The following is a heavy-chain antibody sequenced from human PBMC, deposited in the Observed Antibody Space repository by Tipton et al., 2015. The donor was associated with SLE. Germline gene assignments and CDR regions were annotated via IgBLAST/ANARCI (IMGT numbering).Heavy chain of an antibody. CDR2: ISSSGSTI. Sequence: SLRLSCAASGFTFSDYYMSWIRQAPGKGLEWVSYISSSGSTIYYADSVKGRFTISRDNAKNSLYLQMNSLRAEDTAVYYCARKAAAGPGEDWYFDLWGRGTLVTVSS. D-gene: IGHD6-13*01. CDR1: GFTFSDYY. CDR3: ARKAAAGPGEDWYFDL. J-gene: IGHJ2*01. V-gene: IGHV3-11*01.